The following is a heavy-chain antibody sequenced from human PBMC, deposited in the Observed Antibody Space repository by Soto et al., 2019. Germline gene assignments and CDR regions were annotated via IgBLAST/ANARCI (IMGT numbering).Heavy chain of an antibody. V-gene: IGHV6-1*01. J-gene: IGHJ4*02. Sequence: SQTLSLTCAISGDSVSRNSAGWTWIRQSPSRGLEWLGRTYYRSKWYNDYALSLKGRITINPDTSKNQFSLQLNSVTPEDTAVSYCARDLIDGVFAYWGQGTPVTVSS. D-gene: IGHD3-3*01. CDR2: TYYRSKWYN. CDR1: GDSVSRNSAG. CDR3: ARDLIDGVFAY.